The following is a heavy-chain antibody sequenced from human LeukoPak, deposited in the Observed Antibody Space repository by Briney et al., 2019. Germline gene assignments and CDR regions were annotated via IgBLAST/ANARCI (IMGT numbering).Heavy chain of an antibody. D-gene: IGHD3-22*01. Sequence: ASVKVSCKASGYTFTSYDINWVRQATGQGLEWMGWMNPNSGNTGYAQKFQGRVTMTRNTSISTAYMELSSLRSEDTAVYYCARDASIYDNNSFYYLWWGQGTLVTVSS. CDR1: GYTFTSYD. J-gene: IGHJ4*02. CDR3: ARDASIYDNNSFYYLW. V-gene: IGHV1-8*01. CDR2: MNPNSGNT.